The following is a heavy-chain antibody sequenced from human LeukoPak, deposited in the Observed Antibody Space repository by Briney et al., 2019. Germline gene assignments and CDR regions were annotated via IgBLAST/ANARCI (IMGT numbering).Heavy chain of an antibody. CDR1: GGSISSSSYY. CDR2: IYYSGST. J-gene: IGHJ4*02. CDR3: ASRGYSYGLGY. V-gene: IGHV4-39*07. Sequence: ASETLSLTCTVSGGSISSSSYYWGWIRQPPGKGLEWIGSIYYSGSTYYNPSLKSRVTISVDRSKNQFSLKLSSVTAADTAVYYCASRGYSYGLGYWGQGTLVTVSS. D-gene: IGHD5-18*01.